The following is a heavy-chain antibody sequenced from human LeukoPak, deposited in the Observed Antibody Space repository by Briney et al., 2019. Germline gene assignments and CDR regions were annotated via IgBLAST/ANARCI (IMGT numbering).Heavy chain of an antibody. CDR1: GFTFSTYA. CDR2: ISGSGGST. J-gene: IGHJ4*02. CDR3: ARDNSGWSRDY. Sequence: PGGSLRLSCAASGFTFSTYAMSWVRQAPGKGLEWVSAISGSGGSTYYADSVKGRFTISRDNSKNTLYLQMNSLRVEDTAIYYCARDNSGWSRDYWGQGTLVTVSS. V-gene: IGHV3-23*01. D-gene: IGHD6-19*01.